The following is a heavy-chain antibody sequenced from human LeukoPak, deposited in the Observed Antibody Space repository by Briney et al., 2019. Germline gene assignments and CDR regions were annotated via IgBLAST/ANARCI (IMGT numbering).Heavy chain of an antibody. CDR1: GFTFSSYW. D-gene: IGHD2-2*01. CDR3: ARALVVVPAAKAVVSYNWFDP. J-gene: IGHJ5*02. CDR2: INSDGSST. Sequence: GGSLRLSCAASGFTFSSYWMHWVRQAPGKGLVWVSRINSDGSSTSYADSVKGRFTISRDNAKNTLYLQMNSPRAEDTAVYYCARALVVVPAAKAVVSYNWFDPWGQGTLVTVSS. V-gene: IGHV3-74*01.